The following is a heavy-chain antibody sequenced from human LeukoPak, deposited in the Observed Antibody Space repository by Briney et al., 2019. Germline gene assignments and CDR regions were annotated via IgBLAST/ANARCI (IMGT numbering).Heavy chain of an antibody. CDR2: ISSSSNYI. CDR1: GFIFSSYT. Sequence: GGSLRLSCAASGFIFSSYTMNWVRQAPGKGLEWVSSISSSSNYIYYVDSVKGRFTISRDNAKNSLYLQMNRLRDEDTAVYYCARDLYSTSSFDYWGQGALVTVSS. CDR3: ARDLYSTSSFDY. V-gene: IGHV3-21*01. J-gene: IGHJ4*02. D-gene: IGHD6-6*01.